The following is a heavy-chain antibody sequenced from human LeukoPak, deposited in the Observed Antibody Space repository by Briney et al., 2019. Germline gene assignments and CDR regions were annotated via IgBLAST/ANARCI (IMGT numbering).Heavy chain of an antibody. CDR1: GFTVSSNY. Sequence: PGGSLRLSCAASGFTVSSNYMSWVRQAPGKGLEWVSVIYSGGSTYYADSVKGRFTISRDNSKNTLYLQMNSLRAEDTAVYYCAKDYGSGSYGDAFDIWGQGTMVTVSS. CDR3: AKDYGSGSYGDAFDI. V-gene: IGHV3-53*01. J-gene: IGHJ3*02. CDR2: IYSGGST. D-gene: IGHD3-10*01.